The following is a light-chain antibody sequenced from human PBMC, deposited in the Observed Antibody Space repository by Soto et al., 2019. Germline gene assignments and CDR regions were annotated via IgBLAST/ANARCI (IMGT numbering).Light chain of an antibody. J-gene: IGKJ5*01. Sequence: IQMTQSPSSLSASVGDRVTITCRASQSISSYLNWYQQKPGKAPKLLIYAASSLQIGVPSRFSGSGSGTDFTLTISSLQPEDCATYYCQQSYSTPRITFGQGTRLEIK. V-gene: IGKV1-39*01. CDR3: QQSYSTPRIT. CDR2: AAS. CDR1: QSISSY.